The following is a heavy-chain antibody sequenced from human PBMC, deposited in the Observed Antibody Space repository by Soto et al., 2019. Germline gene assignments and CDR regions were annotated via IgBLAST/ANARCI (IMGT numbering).Heavy chain of an antibody. V-gene: IGHV1-3*05. D-gene: IGHD2-15*01. CDR1: GYTFTSYA. J-gene: IGHJ4*02. CDR3: ARVTVVTHFDY. CDR2: INAGNGNT. Sequence: QVQLVQSGAEEKKPGASVKVSCKASGYTFTSYAMHWVRQAPGQRLEWMGWINAGNGNTKYSQKFQGRVTITRDTSARTAYMELSSRRSEDTAVYYCARVTVVTHFDYWGQGTLVTVSS.